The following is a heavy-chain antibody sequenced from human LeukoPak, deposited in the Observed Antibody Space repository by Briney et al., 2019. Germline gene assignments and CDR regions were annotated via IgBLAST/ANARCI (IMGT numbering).Heavy chain of an antibody. CDR2: ISWNSGSI. CDR1: GFTFDDYA. J-gene: IGHJ4*02. D-gene: IGHD6-19*01. Sequence: PGGSLRLSCAASGFTFDDYAMHWVRQAPGKGLEWVSGISWNSGSIGYADSVKGRFTISRDNAKNSLYLQMNSLRAEDTALYYCAKDSGSGWSEGYFDYWGQGTLVTVSS. CDR3: AKDSGSGWSEGYFDY. V-gene: IGHV3-9*01.